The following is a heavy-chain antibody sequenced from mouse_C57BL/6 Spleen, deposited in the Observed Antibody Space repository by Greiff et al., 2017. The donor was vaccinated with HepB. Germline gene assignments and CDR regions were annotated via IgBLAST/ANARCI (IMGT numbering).Heavy chain of an antibody. CDR3: SGGRFWFAY. CDR1: GYSITSGYD. CDR2: ISYSGST. Sequence: DVKLQESGPGMVKPSQSLSLTCTVTGYSITSGYDWHWIRHFPGNKLEWMGYISYSGSTNYNPSLKSRISITHDTSKNHFFLKMNSVTTEDTATYYCSGGRFWFAYWGQGTLVTVSA. D-gene: IGHD3-3*01. J-gene: IGHJ3*01. V-gene: IGHV3-1*01.